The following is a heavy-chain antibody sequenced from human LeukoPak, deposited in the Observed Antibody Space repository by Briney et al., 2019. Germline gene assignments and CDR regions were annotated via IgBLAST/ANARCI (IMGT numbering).Heavy chain of an antibody. CDR2: IHPSDYNT. CDR1: GNGFSNYW. D-gene: IGHD3-22*01. CDR3: ARRHYYDTEFDP. V-gene: IGHV5-51*01. J-gene: IGHJ5*02. Sequence: GESLKISCRASGNGFSNYWIGWVRQMPGKGPEWMGIIHPSDYNTLYNPSFQGQITISADRSINTAYLQWSSLQASDTAIYYCARRHYYDTEFDPWGQGTLVTVSS.